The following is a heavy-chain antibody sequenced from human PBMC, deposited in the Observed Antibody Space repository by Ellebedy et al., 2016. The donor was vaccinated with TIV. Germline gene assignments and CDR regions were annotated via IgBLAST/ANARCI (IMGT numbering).Heavy chain of an antibody. CDR2: ISGSGGST. CDR1: GFTFSSYA. Sequence: GGSLRLSXAASGFTFSSYAMSWVRQAPGKGLEWVSAISGSGGSTYYADSVKGRFTISRDNSKNTLYLQMNSLRAEDTAVYYCALRGYYYYGMDVWGQGTTVTVSS. V-gene: IGHV3-23*01. D-gene: IGHD3-16*01. CDR3: ALRGYYYYGMDV. J-gene: IGHJ6*02.